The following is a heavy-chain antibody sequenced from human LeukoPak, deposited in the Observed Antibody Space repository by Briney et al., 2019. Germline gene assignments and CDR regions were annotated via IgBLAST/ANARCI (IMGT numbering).Heavy chain of an antibody. J-gene: IGHJ4*02. Sequence: SETLSLTCGVYGGSFSVYYWSWIRQPPGKGLEGIAEINHSGSNTYNPPLTSRVAISVDTSKNQHSLKLSSVTAADTAVYYCARGDLLGGYNHLSYFDYWDQGALVTVSS. CDR1: GGSFSVYY. D-gene: IGHD3-22*01. CDR2: INHSGSN. V-gene: IGHV4-34*01. CDR3: ARGDLLGGYNHLSYFDY.